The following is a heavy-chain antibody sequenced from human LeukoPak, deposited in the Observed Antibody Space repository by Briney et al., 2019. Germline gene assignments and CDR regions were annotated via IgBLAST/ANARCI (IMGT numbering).Heavy chain of an antibody. CDR1: GGSFSGYY. V-gene: IGHV4-34*01. CDR3: ARPYCGGDCYPHNWFDP. Sequence: SETLSLTCAVYGGSFSGYYWSWIRQPPGKGLEWIGSIYYSGSTYYNPSLKSRVTISVDTSKNQFSLKLSSVTAADTAVYYCARPYCGGDCYPHNWFDPWGQGTLVTVSS. D-gene: IGHD2-21*01. J-gene: IGHJ5*02. CDR2: IYYSGST.